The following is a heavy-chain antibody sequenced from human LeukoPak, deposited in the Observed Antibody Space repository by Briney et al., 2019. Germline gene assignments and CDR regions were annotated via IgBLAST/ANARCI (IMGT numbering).Heavy chain of an antibody. J-gene: IGHJ6*03. CDR1: GGSISSSSYY. CDR3: ARRIAAAVYYYYYYMDV. D-gene: IGHD6-13*01. CDR2: IYYSGST. Sequence: PSETLSLTCTVSGGSISSSSYYWGWIRQPPGKGLEWIGSIYYSGSTYYNPSLKSRVTISVDTSKNQFSLKLSSVTAADTAVYYCARRIAAAVYYYYYYMDVWGKGTTVTISS. V-gene: IGHV4-39*01.